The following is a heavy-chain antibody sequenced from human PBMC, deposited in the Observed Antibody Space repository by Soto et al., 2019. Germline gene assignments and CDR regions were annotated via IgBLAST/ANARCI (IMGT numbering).Heavy chain of an antibody. V-gene: IGHV1-2*02. Sequence: ASVKVSCKASGYTFTGYYMHWVRQAPGQGLEWMGWINPNSGSTNYAQKFQGRVTMTRDTSTSTVYMELSRLRSEDTAAYYCARGGSDYWGQGTLVTVSS. CDR2: INPNSGST. CDR3: ARGGSDY. J-gene: IGHJ4*02. D-gene: IGHD5-12*01. CDR1: GYTFTGYY.